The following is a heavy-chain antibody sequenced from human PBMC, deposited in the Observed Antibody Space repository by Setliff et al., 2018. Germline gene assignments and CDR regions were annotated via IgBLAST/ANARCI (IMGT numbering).Heavy chain of an antibody. CDR3: ASHIQDYDFWSGYYMAGWFDP. J-gene: IGHJ5*02. CDR1: GGSISSHY. V-gene: IGHV4-59*11. CDR2: IYYSGST. D-gene: IGHD3-3*01. Sequence: KPSETLSLTCTVSGGSISSHYWSWIRQPPGKGLEWIGYIYYSGSTNYNPSLKSRVTISVDTSKNQFSLKLSSVTAADTTVYYCASHIQDYDFWSGYYMAGWFDPWGQGTLVTVSS.